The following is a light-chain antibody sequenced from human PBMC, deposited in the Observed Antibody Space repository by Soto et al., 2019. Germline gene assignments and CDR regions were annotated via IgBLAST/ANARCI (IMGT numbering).Light chain of an antibody. CDR1: SSNIGKNY. V-gene: IGLV1-51*02. Sequence: QSVLTQPPSVSAASGQKVTISCSGSSSNIGKNYVSWYQQLPGTAPKVVIYETNKRPSGIPDRFSGSKSGTSATLGITGLQTGDEADYYCATWDTSLTAVLFGGGTQLTVL. CDR3: ATWDTSLTAVL. CDR2: ETN. J-gene: IGLJ7*01.